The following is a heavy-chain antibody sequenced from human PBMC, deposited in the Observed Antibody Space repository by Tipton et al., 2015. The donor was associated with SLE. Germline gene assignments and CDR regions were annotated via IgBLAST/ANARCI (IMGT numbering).Heavy chain of an antibody. CDR3: ARHYDFLSGFDY. CDR2: IYYSGRT. CDR1: GDSVSSGNYC. D-gene: IGHD3-3*01. Sequence: TLSLTCTVSGDSVSSGNYCWSWLRQPPGKGLEWIGDIYYSGRTNSNPSLKSRVTMSLDSSKNQFSLKLSSVTAADTAAYYCARHYDFLSGFDYWGQGTLVTVSS. V-gene: IGHV4-61*01. J-gene: IGHJ4*02.